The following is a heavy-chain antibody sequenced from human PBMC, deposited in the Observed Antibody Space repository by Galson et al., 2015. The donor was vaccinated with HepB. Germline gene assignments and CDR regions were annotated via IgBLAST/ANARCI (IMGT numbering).Heavy chain of an antibody. D-gene: IGHD6-13*01. Sequence: SLRLSCAASGFTFSSYAMSWVRQAPGKGLEWVSSISSSSSYIYYADSVKGRFTISRDNAKNSLYLQMNSLRAEDTAVYYCARVGAAARYYYYYYGMDVWGQGTTVTVSS. V-gene: IGHV3-21*01. CDR3: ARVGAAARYYYYYYGMDV. J-gene: IGHJ6*02. CDR1: GFTFSSYA. CDR2: ISSSSSYI.